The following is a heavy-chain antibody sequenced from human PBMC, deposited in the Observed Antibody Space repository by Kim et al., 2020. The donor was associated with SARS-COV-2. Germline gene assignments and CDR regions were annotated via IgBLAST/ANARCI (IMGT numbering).Heavy chain of an antibody. Sequence: GGSLSLSCAASGFTFSSYWMSWVRQAPGKGLEWVANIKQDGSEKYYVDSVKGRFTISRDNAKNSLYLQMNSLRAEDTAVYYCARGGDSSSWATYYYYYYGMDVWGQGTTVTVSS. V-gene: IGHV3-7*01. J-gene: IGHJ6*02. CDR2: IKQDGSEK. CDR3: ARGGDSSSWATYYYYYYGMDV. D-gene: IGHD6-6*01. CDR1: GFTFSSYW.